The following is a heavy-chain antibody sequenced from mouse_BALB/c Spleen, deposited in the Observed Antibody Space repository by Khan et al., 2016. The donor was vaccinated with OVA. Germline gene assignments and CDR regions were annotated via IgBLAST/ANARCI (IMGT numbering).Heavy chain of an antibody. V-gene: IGHV1-7*01. CDR1: GYTFINYW. CDR3: ARRGLRWDFDY. D-gene: IGHD1-1*01. CDR2: INPSTGYT. J-gene: IGHJ2*01. Sequence: QVQLQQSGAELAKPGATVKMSCKASGYTFINYWILWVKQRPGQGLEWIGYINPSTGYTEYNHNFKDKATLTADKSSSTAYMQLSSLTSEDSAVYYCARRGLRWDFDYWGEGTTRTVSS.